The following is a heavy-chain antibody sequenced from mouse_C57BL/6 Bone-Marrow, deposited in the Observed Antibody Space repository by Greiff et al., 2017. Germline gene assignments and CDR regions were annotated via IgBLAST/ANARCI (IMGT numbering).Heavy chain of an antibody. CDR3: VRQDYDYDFDY. CDR1: GFSFNTYA. D-gene: IGHD2-4*01. V-gene: IGHV10-1*01. CDR2: IRSKSNNYAT. Sequence: EVQGVESGGGLVQPKGSLKLSCAASGFSFNTYAMNWVRQAPGKGLEWVARIRSKSNNYATYYADSVKDRFTISRDDSESMLYLQMNNLKTEDTAMYYCVRQDYDYDFDYWGQGTTLTVSS. J-gene: IGHJ2*01.